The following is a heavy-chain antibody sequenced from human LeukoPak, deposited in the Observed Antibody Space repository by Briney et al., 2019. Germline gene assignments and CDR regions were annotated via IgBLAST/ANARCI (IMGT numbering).Heavy chain of an antibody. Sequence: GASVKVSCKASGGTFSSYAISWVRQAPGQGLEWMGGIIPIFGTANYAQKFQGRVTITADESTSTAYMELSSLRSEDTAVYYCTRECYYGSGSYCVEFDAFDIWGQGTMVTVSS. CDR1: GGTFSSYA. CDR3: TRECYYGSGSYCVEFDAFDI. CDR2: IIPIFGTA. V-gene: IGHV1-69*13. J-gene: IGHJ3*02. D-gene: IGHD3-10*01.